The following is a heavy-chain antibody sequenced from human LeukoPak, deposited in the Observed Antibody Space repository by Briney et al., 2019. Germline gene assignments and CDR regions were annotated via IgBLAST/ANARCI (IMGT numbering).Heavy chain of an antibody. Sequence: GGSLRLSCAASGFSFSNAWMSWARQAPGKGLEWVGHIKSKTDGGTTDYAAPVKGRFIISRDDSKNTLYLQMNSLKTEDTAVYYCTTDRSYGYFDYWGQGTLVTVSS. J-gene: IGHJ4*02. CDR1: GFSFSNAW. D-gene: IGHD5-18*01. V-gene: IGHV3-15*01. CDR3: TTDRSYGYFDY. CDR2: IKSKTDGGTT.